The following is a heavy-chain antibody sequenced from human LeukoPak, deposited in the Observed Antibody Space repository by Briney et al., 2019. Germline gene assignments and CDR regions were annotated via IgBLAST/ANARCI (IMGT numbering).Heavy chain of an antibody. Sequence: ASVKVSCKASGGTFSSYAISWVRQAPGQGLEWMGWISAYNGNTNYAQKLQGRVTMTTDTSTSTAYMVLRSLRSDDTAVYYCARSGITMVRGVIEQDDYWGQGTLVTVSS. V-gene: IGHV1-18*01. D-gene: IGHD3-10*01. CDR3: ARSGITMVRGVIEQDDY. CDR2: ISAYNGNT. J-gene: IGHJ4*02. CDR1: GGTFSSYA.